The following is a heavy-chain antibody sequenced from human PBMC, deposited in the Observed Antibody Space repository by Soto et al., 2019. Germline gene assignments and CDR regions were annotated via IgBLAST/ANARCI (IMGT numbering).Heavy chain of an antibody. D-gene: IGHD6-19*01. V-gene: IGHV3-9*01. CDR2: ISWNSGSI. J-gene: IGHJ4*02. CDR3: AKDNEQWLAYFDY. CDR1: GFTFDDYA. Sequence: EVQLVESGGGLAQPGRPLRLSCAASGFTFDDYAMHWVRQAPGKGLEWVSGISWNSGSIAYADSVKGRFTISRDNAKNSLYLQMNILRAEDTALYYCAKDNEQWLAYFDYWGQGTLVTVSS.